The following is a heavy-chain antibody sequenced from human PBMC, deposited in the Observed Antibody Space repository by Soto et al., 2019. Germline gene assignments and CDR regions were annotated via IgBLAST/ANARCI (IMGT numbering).Heavy chain of an antibody. D-gene: IGHD6-13*01. CDR1: GFTFGDYY. CDR2: ISDSSTAYT. J-gene: IGHJ6*02. V-gene: IGHV3-11*05. Sequence: PGGSLRLSCAASGFTFGDYYMTWIRQAPGKGLEWVLYISDSSTAYTDYADSVKGRFTISRDDAKNSLFLQMNSLRAEDTAVYYCARDRGATRNTWSYLQYYSYYYSMDVWGQGTTVTVSS. CDR3: ARDRGATRNTWSYLQYYSYYYSMDV.